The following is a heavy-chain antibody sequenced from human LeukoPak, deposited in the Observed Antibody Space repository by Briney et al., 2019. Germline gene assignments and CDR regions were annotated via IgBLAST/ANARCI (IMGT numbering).Heavy chain of an antibody. D-gene: IGHD2/OR15-2a*01. Sequence: GGSLRLSCAASGFTFSNYWMHWVRQAPGKGLVWVSRINSDGSSTGYADSVKGRFTISRDNAKNSLYLQMKSLRAEDTAVYYCARGKTSQNIVTRKTYNWFDPWGQGTLVTVSS. V-gene: IGHV3-74*01. CDR2: INSDGSST. CDR1: GFTFSNYW. CDR3: ARGKTSQNIVTRKTYNWFDP. J-gene: IGHJ5*02.